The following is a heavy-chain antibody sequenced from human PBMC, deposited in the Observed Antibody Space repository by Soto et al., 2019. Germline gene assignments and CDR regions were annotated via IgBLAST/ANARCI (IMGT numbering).Heavy chain of an antibody. Sequence: EVQLMESGGGLVQPGGSLRLSCASSGFTLSMSAVNWVRQAPGKGLEWVSYISDSGDRTYYADSVKGRFTISRDRSKNTVSLQMDSLRAEDTAVYYCARTPTYSRLGDSWGQGTLVTVAS. CDR1: GFTLSMSA. CDR3: ARTPTYSRLGDS. D-gene: IGHD6-13*01. CDR2: ISDSGDRT. J-gene: IGHJ4*02. V-gene: IGHV3-23*01.